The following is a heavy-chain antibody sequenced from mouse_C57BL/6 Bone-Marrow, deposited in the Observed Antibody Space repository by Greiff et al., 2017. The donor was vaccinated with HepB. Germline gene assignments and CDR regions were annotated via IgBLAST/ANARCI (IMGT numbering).Heavy chain of an antibody. J-gene: IGHJ3*01. D-gene: IGHD2-3*01. CDR1: GYTFTDYN. CDR2: INPNNGGT. Sequence: VQLKESGPELVKPGASVKIPCKASGYTFTDYNMDWVKQSHGKSLEWIGDINPNNGGTIYNQKFKGKATLTVDKSSSTAYMELRSLTSEDTAVYYCARPLYDGYYQGFAYWGQGTLVTVSA. V-gene: IGHV1-18*01. CDR3: ARPLYDGYYQGFAY.